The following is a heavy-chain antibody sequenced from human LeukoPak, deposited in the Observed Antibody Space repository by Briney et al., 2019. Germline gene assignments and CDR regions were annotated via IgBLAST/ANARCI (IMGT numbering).Heavy chain of an antibody. CDR3: ARYESSAYGIDV. D-gene: IGHD3-22*01. Sequence: RASETLSLTCTVSGGSISSSSSYWVWLRQPPGMGLEWIGSIYYSGSTYSNPSLKSRVTISVDTSKNQFSLKVSSVAAADTAVYYCARYESSAYGIDVWGRGTLVTVSS. V-gene: IGHV4-39*01. CDR1: GGSISSSSSY. CDR2: IYYSGST. J-gene: IGHJ2*01.